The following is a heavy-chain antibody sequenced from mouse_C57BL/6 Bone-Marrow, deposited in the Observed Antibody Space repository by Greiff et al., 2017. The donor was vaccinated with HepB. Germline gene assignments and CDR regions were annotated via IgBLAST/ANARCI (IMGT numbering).Heavy chain of an antibody. V-gene: IGHV1-82*01. Sequence: VQLQQSGPELVKPGASVKISCKASGYAFSSSWMNWVKQRPGKGLEWIGRIYPGDGDTNYNGKFKGKATLTADKSSSTAYMQLSSLTSEDSAFYFCASYGNYVGAMDYWGQGTSVTVSS. CDR2: IYPGDGDT. J-gene: IGHJ4*01. CDR3: ASYGNYVGAMDY. CDR1: GYAFSSSW. D-gene: IGHD2-1*01.